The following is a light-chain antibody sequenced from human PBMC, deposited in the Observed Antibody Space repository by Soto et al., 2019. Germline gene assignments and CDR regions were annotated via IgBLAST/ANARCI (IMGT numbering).Light chain of an antibody. CDR1: SSDVGGYNY. V-gene: IGLV2-14*01. CDR2: EVS. CDR3: SSYTSSSTLLYV. Sequence: QSALTQPASVSGSPGQSITISCTGTSSDVGGYNYVSWYQQDAGKAPKLMIYEVSNRPSGVSNRFSGSKSGNTASLTISGLQAEDEADYYCSSYTSSSTLLYVFGTGTKVTVL. J-gene: IGLJ1*01.